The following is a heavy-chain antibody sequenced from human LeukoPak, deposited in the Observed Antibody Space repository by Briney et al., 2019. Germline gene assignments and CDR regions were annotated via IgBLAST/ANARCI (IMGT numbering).Heavy chain of an antibody. V-gene: IGHV4-59*08. CDR3: ARGLMVRGVIYYFDY. CDR2: IYYSGST. CDR1: GGSISSYY. Sequence: PSETLSLTCTVSGGSISSYYWSWIRQPPGKGLEWIGYIYYSGSTYYNPSLKSRVTISVDTSKNQFSLKLSSVTAADTAVYYCARGLMVRGVIYYFDYWGQGTLVTVSS. D-gene: IGHD3-10*01. J-gene: IGHJ4*02.